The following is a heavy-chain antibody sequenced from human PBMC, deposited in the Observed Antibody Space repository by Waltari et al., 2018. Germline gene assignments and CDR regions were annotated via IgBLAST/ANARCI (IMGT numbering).Heavy chain of an antibody. CDR1: GFTFSGSA. Sequence: EVQLVESGGGLVQPGGSPKLSCAASGFTFSGSAMHWVRQASGKGLEWVGRIRSKANSYATAYAASVKGRFTISRDDSKNTAYLQMNSLKTEDTAVYYCTRHGTTLDPDYWGQGTLVTVSS. V-gene: IGHV3-73*01. CDR2: IRSKANSYAT. J-gene: IGHJ4*02. CDR3: TRHGTTLDPDY. D-gene: IGHD4-17*01.